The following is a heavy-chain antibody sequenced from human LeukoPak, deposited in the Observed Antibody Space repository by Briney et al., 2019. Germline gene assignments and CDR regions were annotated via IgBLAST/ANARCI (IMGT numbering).Heavy chain of an antibody. J-gene: IGHJ4*02. CDR3: ARWRGYASDWSGPFDD. V-gene: IGHV1-2*02. Sequence: ASVKVSCKASGYTFTGHHMHWVRQAPGQGLEWMGWINPNSGGTNYAQKFLGRVTMTRDTSMSTAYMEVSRLRSDDTAIYYCARWRGYASDWSGPFDDWGQGTLVTVSS. CDR2: INPNSGGT. D-gene: IGHD6-19*01. CDR1: GYTFTGHH.